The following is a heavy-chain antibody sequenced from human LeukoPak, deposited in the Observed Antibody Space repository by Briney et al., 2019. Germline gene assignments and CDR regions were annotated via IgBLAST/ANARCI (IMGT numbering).Heavy chain of an antibody. D-gene: IGHD6-6*01. Sequence: VGSLRLSCAASGFTFSRYAMGCIRHAPGKGLEWVSAISDNSGRIYYADSVRGRFTISRDNSKSTLYLQMNSLGAEGTAVYYCAKGGPYRQLVLRTGIDYWGQGTLVTVSS. V-gene: IGHV3-23*01. CDR1: GFTFSRYA. CDR3: AKGGPYRQLVLRTGIDY. J-gene: IGHJ4*02. CDR2: ISDNSGRI.